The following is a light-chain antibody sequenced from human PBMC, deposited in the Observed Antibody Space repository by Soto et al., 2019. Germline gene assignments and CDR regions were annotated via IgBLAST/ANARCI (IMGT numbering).Light chain of an antibody. Sequence: EIVLTQSPATLSMSPGERATLSCWASQTISSSLAWYQQKPGQAPRLPIYGASTRAAGVPVRFSGSGSGTEFTLTINRLEAEDFAVYYCQQYNRWPLTFGGGTKVDIK. J-gene: IGKJ4*01. V-gene: IGKV3-15*01. CDR2: GAS. CDR1: QTISSS. CDR3: QQYNRWPLT.